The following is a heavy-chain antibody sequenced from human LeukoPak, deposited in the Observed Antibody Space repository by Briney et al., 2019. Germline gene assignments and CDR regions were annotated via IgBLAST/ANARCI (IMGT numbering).Heavy chain of an antibody. V-gene: IGHV3-7*04. CDR2: IKEDGSDK. CDR1: GFTFRTYG. CDR3: ARGWDFSYYYNYYGMDV. Sequence: GTSLRLSCAASGFTFRTYGMHWVRQAPGKGLEWVANIKEDGSDKYYMDSVKGRFTLSRDNARHSLYLQMNSLRVEDTAVYYCARGWDFSYYYNYYGMDVWGQGTTVTVSS. J-gene: IGHJ6*02. D-gene: IGHD1-26*01.